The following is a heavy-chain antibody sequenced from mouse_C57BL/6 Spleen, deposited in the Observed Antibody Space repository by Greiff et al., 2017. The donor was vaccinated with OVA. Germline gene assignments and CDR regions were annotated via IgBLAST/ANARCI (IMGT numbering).Heavy chain of an antibody. J-gene: IGHJ4*01. Sequence: VQLQQSGPELVKPGASVKISCKASGYTFTDYYMNWVKQSRGKSLEWIGDINPNNGGTSYNQKFKGKATLTVDKSSSTAYMELRSLTSEDSAVYYCATPYYDYEDYYAMDYWGQGTSVTVSS. CDR1: GYTFTDYY. CDR3: ATPYYDYEDYYAMDY. D-gene: IGHD2-4*01. CDR2: INPNNGGT. V-gene: IGHV1-26*01.